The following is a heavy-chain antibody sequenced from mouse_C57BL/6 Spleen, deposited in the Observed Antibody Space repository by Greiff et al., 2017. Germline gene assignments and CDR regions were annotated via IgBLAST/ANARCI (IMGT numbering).Heavy chain of an antibody. J-gene: IGHJ4*01. V-gene: IGHV1-22*01. CDR2: INPNNGGT. CDR1: GYTFTDYN. CDR3: ARLTGYDAMDY. Sequence: VHVKQSGPELVKPGASVKMSCKASGYTFTDYNMHWVKQSHGKSLEWIGYINPNNGGTSYNQKFKGKATLTVNKSSSTAYMELRSLTSEDSAVYYCARLTGYDAMDYWGQGTSVTVSS.